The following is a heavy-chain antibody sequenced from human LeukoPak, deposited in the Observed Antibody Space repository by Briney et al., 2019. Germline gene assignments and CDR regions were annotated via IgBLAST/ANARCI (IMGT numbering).Heavy chain of an antibody. D-gene: IGHD3-22*01. CDR1: GFTFSSYS. CDR3: ARGYDSSGYYFDY. J-gene: IGHJ4*02. Sequence: IPGGSLRLSCAASGFTFSSYSMNWVRQAPGKGLEWVSSISSSSSYIYYADSVKGRFTISRDNAKNPLYLQMNSLRAEDTAVYYCARGYDSSGYYFDYWGQGTLVTVSS. CDR2: ISSSSSYI. V-gene: IGHV3-21*01.